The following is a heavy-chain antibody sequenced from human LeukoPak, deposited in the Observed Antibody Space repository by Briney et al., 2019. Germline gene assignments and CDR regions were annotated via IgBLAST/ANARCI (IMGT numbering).Heavy chain of an antibody. J-gene: IGHJ5*02. CDR3: ASSNRYDILTGYFSNNWFDP. CDR1: GYTFTRYD. Sequence: KPGASVKVSCKASGYTFTRYDINWVRQATGQGLEWMGWMNPNSGNTGYAQKFQGRVTMTRNTSISTAYMELSSLRSEDTAVYYCASSNRYDILTGYFSNNWFDPWGQGTLVTVSS. D-gene: IGHD3-9*01. V-gene: IGHV1-8*01. CDR2: MNPNSGNT.